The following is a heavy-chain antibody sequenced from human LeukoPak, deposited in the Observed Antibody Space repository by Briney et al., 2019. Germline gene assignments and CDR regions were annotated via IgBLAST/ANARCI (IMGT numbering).Heavy chain of an antibody. J-gene: IGHJ4*02. D-gene: IGHD3-22*01. CDR3: ARDEAGSGYIDY. CDR2: VYISGTT. CDR1: GGSISSYY. V-gene: IGHV4-4*07. Sequence: PSETLSLTCTVAGGSISSYYWSWLRQPAGKGLEWIGRVYISGTTNYNPSLKSRITMSLDTSKNQLSLKLSSVTAADTAVSYCARDEAGSGYIDYWGQGTLVTVSS.